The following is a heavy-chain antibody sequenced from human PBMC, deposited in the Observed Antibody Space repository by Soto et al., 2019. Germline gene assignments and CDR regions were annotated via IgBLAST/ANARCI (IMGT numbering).Heavy chain of an antibody. CDR3: LRSRVTEAVVY. CDR1: GFTFGDYA. D-gene: IGHD2-21*01. CDR2: IRSKAYGGTT. V-gene: IGHV3-49*03. Sequence: GGSLRLSCTASGFTFGDYAMSWFRQAPGKGLEWVGFIRSKAYGGTTEYAASVKGRFTISRDDSKSIAYLQMNSLKTEDTAVYYCLRSRVTEAVVYWGQGTLVTVSS. J-gene: IGHJ4*02.